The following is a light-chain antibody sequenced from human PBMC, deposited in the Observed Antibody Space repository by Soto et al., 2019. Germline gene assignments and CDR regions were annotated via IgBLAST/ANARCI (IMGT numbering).Light chain of an antibody. V-gene: IGLV2-14*01. CDR1: SSDVVGYNY. CDR3: KSRTTRNTLV. CDR2: EVT. J-gene: IGLJ3*02. Sequence: QSALTQPASVSGSPGQSITISCTGTSSDVVGYNYVSWYQQHPGKAPKLIIYEVTHRPSGVSSRFYGSRSGNTASLTISGLQAEDEADYYCKSRTTRNTLVFGGGTKLTVL.